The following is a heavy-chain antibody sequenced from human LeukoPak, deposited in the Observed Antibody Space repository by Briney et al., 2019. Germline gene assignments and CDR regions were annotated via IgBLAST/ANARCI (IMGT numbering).Heavy chain of an antibody. V-gene: IGHV6-1*01. CDR3: ARRSDSSGYSFDY. D-gene: IGHD3-22*01. J-gene: IGHJ4*02. CDR2: TYYRSKWYN. CDR1: GDSVSSNSAT. Sequence: SQTLSLTCAISGDSVSSNSATWTWIRQSPSRGLEWLGRTYYRSKWYNDYAVSVKSRITINPDTSKNQFSLQLNSVTPEDTAVYYCARRSDSSGYSFDYWGQGTLVTVSS.